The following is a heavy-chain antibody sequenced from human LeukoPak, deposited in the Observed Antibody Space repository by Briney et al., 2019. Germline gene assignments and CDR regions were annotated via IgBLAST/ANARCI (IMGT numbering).Heavy chain of an antibody. J-gene: IGHJ6*02. CDR3: AKRSGTDYYHGMDV. V-gene: IGHV3-7*01. Sequence: GGSLRLSCAASGFTFNNHWMSWVRQAPGKGPEWVANIKPDGSEKYYMDSVKGRFTISRDNAKNSLSLQMNSLRAEDTAVYYCAKRSGTDYYHGMDVWGQGTTVTVSS. CDR2: IKPDGSEK. D-gene: IGHD6-13*01. CDR1: GFTFNNHW.